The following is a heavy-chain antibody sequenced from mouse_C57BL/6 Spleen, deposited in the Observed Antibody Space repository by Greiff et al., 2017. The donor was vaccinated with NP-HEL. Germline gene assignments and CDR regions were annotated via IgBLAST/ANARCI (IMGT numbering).Heavy chain of an antibody. V-gene: IGHV1-54*01. CDR2: INPGSGGT. CDR1: GYAFTNYL. J-gene: IGHJ2*01. D-gene: IGHD2-4*01. Sequence: QVHVKQSGAELVRPGTSVKVSCKASGYAFTNYLIEWVKQRPGQGLEWIGVINPGSGGTNYNEKFKGKATLTADKSSSTAYMQLSSLTSEDSAVYFCARGGIYYDYDVNFDYWGQGTTLTVSS. CDR3: ARGGIYYDYDVNFDY.